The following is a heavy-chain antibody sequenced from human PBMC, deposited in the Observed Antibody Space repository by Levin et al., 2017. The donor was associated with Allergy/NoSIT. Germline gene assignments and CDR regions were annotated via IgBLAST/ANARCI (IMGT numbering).Heavy chain of an antibody. CDR1: GFTFEIYG. CDR2: ISASGSPT. Sequence: GGSLRLSCSVSGFTFEIYGMNWVRQAPGKRLEWVSHISASGSPTYYADPVRGRFTISRDNAKQSSYLQMTSLRVEDTAVYYCARGLFDFWGQGALVTVSS. V-gene: IGHV3-48*04. D-gene: IGHD5-12*01. J-gene: IGHJ4*02. CDR3: ARGLFDF.